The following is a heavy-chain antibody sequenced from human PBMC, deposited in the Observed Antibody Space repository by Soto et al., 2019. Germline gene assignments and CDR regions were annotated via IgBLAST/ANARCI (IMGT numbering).Heavy chain of an antibody. Sequence: SETLSLTCTVSGGSISSYYWSWIRQPPGKGLEWIGYIYNSGSTNYNPSLKSRVTISVDTSKNQFSLKLSSVTAADTAVYYCARTDSGSYGDHFDDRGQGALVTVSS. CDR2: IYNSGST. CDR3: ARTDSGSYGDHFDD. D-gene: IGHD1-26*01. CDR1: GGSISSYY. J-gene: IGHJ4*02. V-gene: IGHV4-59*01.